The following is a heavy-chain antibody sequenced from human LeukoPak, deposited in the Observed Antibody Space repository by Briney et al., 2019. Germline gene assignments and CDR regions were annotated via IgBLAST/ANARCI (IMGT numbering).Heavy chain of an antibody. CDR3: ARGFKIVVVALMDSSDAFDI. CDR2: IYYSGST. V-gene: IGHV4-39*07. CDR1: GGSISSSSYY. J-gene: IGHJ3*02. Sequence: RTSETLSLTCTVSGGSISSSSYYWGWIRQPPGKGLEWIGSIYYSGSTYYNPSLKSRVTISVDTSKNQFSLKLSSVTAADTAVYYCARGFKIVVVALMDSSDAFDIWGQGTMVTVSS. D-gene: IGHD3-22*01.